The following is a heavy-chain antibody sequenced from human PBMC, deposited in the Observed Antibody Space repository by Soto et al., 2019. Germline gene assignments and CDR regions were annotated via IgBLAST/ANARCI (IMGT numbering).Heavy chain of an antibody. CDR3: TKYRRTDAEGYTFDY. D-gene: IGHD2-15*01. J-gene: IGHJ4*02. V-gene: IGHV4-59*01. Sequence: KPSETLSLTCTVSGDSIDGYYWTWIRQSPGKGLQWIGYIYYNGDTNFNPSLKGRVTMSLDKSKNQFSLQVTSVTAADTAVYFCTKYRRTDAEGYTFDYWGQGALVTVSS. CDR1: GDSIDGYY. CDR2: IYYNGDT.